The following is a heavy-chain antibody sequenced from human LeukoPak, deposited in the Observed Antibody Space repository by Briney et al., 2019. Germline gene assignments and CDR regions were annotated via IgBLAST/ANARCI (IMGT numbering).Heavy chain of an antibody. CDR3: ARDPYTYYYDSSGYHPHTNWFDP. D-gene: IGHD3-22*01. CDR1: GYTFTSYG. CDR2: ISAYNGNT. Sequence: WASVKVSCKASGYTFTSYGISWVRRAPGQGLEWMGWISAYNGNTNYAQKLQGRVTMTTDTSTSTAYMELRSLRSDDTAVYYCARDPYTYYYDSSGYHPHTNWFDPWGQGTLVTVSS. V-gene: IGHV1-18*01. J-gene: IGHJ5*02.